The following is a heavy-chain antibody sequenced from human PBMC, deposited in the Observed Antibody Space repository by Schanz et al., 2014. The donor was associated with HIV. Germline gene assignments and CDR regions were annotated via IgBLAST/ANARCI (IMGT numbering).Heavy chain of an antibody. J-gene: IGHJ4*02. D-gene: IGHD1-26*01. CDR2: IKQEESEK. CDR3: VLPSAKIVGGLGEHYFDH. CDR1: GFSFSNFW. Sequence: EVQLLESGGGLLQPGGFLRLSCAASGFSFSNFWVTWVRQAPGKRLEGVANIKQEESEKYYADSVKGRFTISRDNAKNSLYLQMNSLRAEDTAVYYCVLPSAKIVGGLGEHYFDHWGQGTLVTVSS. V-gene: IGHV3-7*01.